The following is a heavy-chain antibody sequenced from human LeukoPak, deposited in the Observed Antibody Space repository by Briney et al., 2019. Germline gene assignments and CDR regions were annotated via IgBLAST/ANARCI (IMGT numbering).Heavy chain of an antibody. D-gene: IGHD2-15*01. J-gene: IGHJ4*02. CDR1: GFTFSSYS. Sequence: PGGSLRLSCAASGFTFSSYSMNWVRQAPGKGLEWVSSISSSSSYIYYADSVKGRFTISRDNAKNSLYLQMSSLRAEDTAVYYCARDSRRCSGGSCYPDYWGQGTLVTVSS. CDR3: ARDSRRCSGGSCYPDY. V-gene: IGHV3-21*01. CDR2: ISSSSSYI.